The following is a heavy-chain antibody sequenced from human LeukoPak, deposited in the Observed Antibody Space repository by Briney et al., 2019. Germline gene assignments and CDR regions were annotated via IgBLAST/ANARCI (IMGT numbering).Heavy chain of an antibody. CDR3: ARGYYYGSGTLGPFDP. J-gene: IGHJ5*02. D-gene: IGHD3-10*01. CDR2: PSSSGSSI. CDR1: GFIFSTYE. Sequence: PGGSLRLSCAASGFIFSTYEMNWVRQAPGKGLEWVSYPSSSGSSIYNADSVKGRFTISRDNAKNSLYLQMNSLRAEDTAVYYCARGYYYGSGTLGPFDPWGQGTLVTVSS. V-gene: IGHV3-48*03.